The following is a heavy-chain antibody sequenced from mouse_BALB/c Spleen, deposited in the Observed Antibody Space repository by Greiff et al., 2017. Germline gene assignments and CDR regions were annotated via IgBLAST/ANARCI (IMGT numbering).Heavy chain of an antibody. V-gene: IGHV1-7*01. CDR2: INPSTGYT. CDR3: ARIHYYGFDY. CDR1: GYTFTSYW. D-gene: IGHD1-2*01. J-gene: IGHJ2*01. Sequence: VQLVESGADLVKPGASVKMSCKASGYTFTSYWMHWVNQRPGQGLEWIGYINPSTGYTEYNQKFKDKATLTADKSSSTAYMQLSSLTSEDSAVYYCARIHYYGFDYWGQGTTLTVSS.